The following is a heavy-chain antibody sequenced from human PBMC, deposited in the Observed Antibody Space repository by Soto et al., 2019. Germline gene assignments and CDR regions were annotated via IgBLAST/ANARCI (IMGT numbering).Heavy chain of an antibody. V-gene: IGHV3-15*07. D-gene: IGHD3-10*01. J-gene: IGHJ5*02. CDR1: GFTFSNAW. Sequence: EVQLVESGGGLVKPGGSLRLSCAASGFTFSNAWMNWVRQAPGKGLEWVGRSKSKTDGGTTDYAAPVKGRFTISRDDSKNTLYLQMNSLKTEDTAVYYCTTDPLLLWFGEPTWGQGTLVTVSS. CDR3: TTDPLLLWFGEPT. CDR2: SKSKTDGGTT.